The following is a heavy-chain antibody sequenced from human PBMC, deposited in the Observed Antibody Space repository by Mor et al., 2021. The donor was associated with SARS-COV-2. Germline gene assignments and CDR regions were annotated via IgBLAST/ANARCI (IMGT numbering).Heavy chain of an antibody. J-gene: IGHJ6*03. CDR3: GTNGYYCMD. CDR2: THYSGRS. Sequence: SRVRQAPGKGLEWIGETHYSGRSTYNPSLKSRVSISVDKSKNQFSLDLTYVTAAVTAVYYCGTNGYYCMD. D-gene: IGHD4-17*01. V-gene: IGHV4-4*02.